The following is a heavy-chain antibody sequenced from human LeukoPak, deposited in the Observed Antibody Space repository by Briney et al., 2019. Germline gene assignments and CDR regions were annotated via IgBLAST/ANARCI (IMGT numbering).Heavy chain of an antibody. D-gene: IGHD2-2*01. J-gene: IGHJ6*03. V-gene: IGHV4-38-2*01. CDR3: ARAGPYCPSSTCYLPAYYYYMDV. CDR2: FFYGGTT. Sequence: PSETLSLTCAVSGYSLSSGYYRGWLRQPPGEGLECIGIFFYGGTTYYDSSLKTRVAISVDASKNQFSLRLTSMTAADTAVYYCARAGPYCPSSTCYLPAYYYYMDVWGKGTTVTVSS. CDR1: GYSLSSGYY.